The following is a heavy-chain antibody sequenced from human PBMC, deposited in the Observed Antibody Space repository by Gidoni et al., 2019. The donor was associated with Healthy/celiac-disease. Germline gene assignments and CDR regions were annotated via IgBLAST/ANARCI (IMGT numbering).Heavy chain of an antibody. J-gene: IGHJ6*02. D-gene: IGHD1-26*01. CDR3: ARDVARVGATIGYYGMDV. CDR2: IYHSGST. Sequence: QVQLQESGPGLVKPSGTLSLTCAVSGGSISSSNWWSWVRQPPGKGLEWIGEIYHSGSTNYNPSLKSRVTISVDKSKNQFSLKLSSVTAADTAVYYCARDVARVGATIGYYGMDVWGQGTTVTVSS. CDR1: GGSISSSNW. V-gene: IGHV4-4*02.